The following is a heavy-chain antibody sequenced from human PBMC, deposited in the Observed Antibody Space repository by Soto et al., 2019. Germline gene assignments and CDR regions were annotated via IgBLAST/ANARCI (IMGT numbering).Heavy chain of an antibody. CDR2: IYSGGST. CDR1: GFTVSSNY. J-gene: IGHJ3*02. V-gene: IGHV3-53*04. D-gene: IGHD2-15*01. Sequence: PGGSLRLSCAASGFTVSSNYMSWVRQAPGKGLEWVSVIYSGGSTYYADSVKGRFTISRHNSKNTLYLQMNSLRAEDTAVYYCARESCSGGSCYQRAFDIWGQGTMVTVSS. CDR3: ARESCSGGSCYQRAFDI.